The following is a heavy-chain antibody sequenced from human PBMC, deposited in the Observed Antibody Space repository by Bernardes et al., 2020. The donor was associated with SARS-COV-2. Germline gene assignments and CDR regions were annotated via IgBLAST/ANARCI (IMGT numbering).Heavy chain of an antibody. J-gene: IGHJ5*02. CDR2: ISGSGGST. Sequence: GGSLRLSCAASGFTFSSYAMSWVRQAPGKGLEWVSAISGSGGSTYYADSVKGRFTISRDNSKNTLYLQMNSLRAEDTAVYYCAKGYCSSTSCYRTSNWFDPWGQGTLVTVSS. CDR3: AKGYCSSTSCYRTSNWFDP. CDR1: GFTFSSYA. D-gene: IGHD2-2*02. V-gene: IGHV3-23*01.